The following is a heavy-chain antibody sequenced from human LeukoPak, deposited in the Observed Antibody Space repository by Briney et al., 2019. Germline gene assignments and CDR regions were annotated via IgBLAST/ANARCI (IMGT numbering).Heavy chain of an antibody. CDR3: ARRAGGYSHPYDY. CDR1: GFTVSGNY. V-gene: IGHV3-53*01. Sequence: GGSLRLSCAVSGFTVSGNYMSWVRHAPGKGLEWVSLIYSGGTTYYADSVKGRFTISRDNSKNTLYLQMNSLRAEDTAAYYCARRAGGYSHPYDYWGQGILVTVSS. CDR2: IYSGGTT. J-gene: IGHJ4*02. D-gene: IGHD4-23*01.